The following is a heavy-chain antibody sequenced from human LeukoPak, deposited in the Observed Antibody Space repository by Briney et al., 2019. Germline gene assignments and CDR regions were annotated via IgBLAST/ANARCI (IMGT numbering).Heavy chain of an antibody. V-gene: IGHV3-43D*03. Sequence: PGGSLRLSCAASGFTFDDYAMHWVCQAPGKGLEWVSLISWDGYTTYYADSVKGRFTISRDNSKNSLYLHMNSLRAEDTALYFCAKDAGFPTCYDTSGYFDYWGQGTLVTVSS. CDR1: GFTFDDYA. CDR2: ISWDGYTT. D-gene: IGHD3-22*01. J-gene: IGHJ4*02. CDR3: AKDAGFPTCYDTSGYFDY.